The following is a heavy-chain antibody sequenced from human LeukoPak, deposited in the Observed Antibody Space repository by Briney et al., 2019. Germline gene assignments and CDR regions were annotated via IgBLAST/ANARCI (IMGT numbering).Heavy chain of an antibody. CDR3: ARDRYSNGAWYFDY. J-gene: IGHJ4*02. Sequence: PGGSLRLSCAASGFTFSSYGMTWVRQAPGKGLEWVSSIASGSSYTYYADSVKGRFTISRDNSKNTLYLQMNNLRAEDTAVYYCARDRYSNGAWYFDYWGQGTLVTVSS. D-gene: IGHD6-19*01. V-gene: IGHV3-21*01. CDR1: GFTFSSYG. CDR2: IASGSSYT.